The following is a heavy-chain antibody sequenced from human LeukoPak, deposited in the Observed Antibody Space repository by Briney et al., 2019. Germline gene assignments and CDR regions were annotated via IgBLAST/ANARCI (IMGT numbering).Heavy chain of an antibody. V-gene: IGHV1-2*02. CDR2: INPNTGDT. CDR1: GYTFTGYY. CDR3: AIPLMLPSYDY. D-gene: IGHD2-8*01. J-gene: IGHJ4*02. Sequence: ASVKVSCKASGYTFTGYYMHWVRQAPGQGLEWMGWINPNTGDTIYAQKFQDSVTLTRDTSISTAYMELSRLTSDDTALYYCAIPLMLPSYDYWGQGSLVTVSS.